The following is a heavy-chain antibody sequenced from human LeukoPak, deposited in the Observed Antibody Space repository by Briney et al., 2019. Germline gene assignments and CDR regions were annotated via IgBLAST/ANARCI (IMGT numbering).Heavy chain of an antibody. CDR3: ARDGHYYGSGLYFDY. Sequence: GGSLRLSCVASGFTFSGHWMSWVRQAPGKGLEWVANINQDGSEKQYVDSVKGRFTISRDNAKNSLYLQMNSLRAEDTAVYYCARDGHYYGSGLYFDYWGQGTLVTVSS. J-gene: IGHJ4*02. CDR1: GFTFSGHW. V-gene: IGHV3-7*01. CDR2: INQDGSEK. D-gene: IGHD3-10*01.